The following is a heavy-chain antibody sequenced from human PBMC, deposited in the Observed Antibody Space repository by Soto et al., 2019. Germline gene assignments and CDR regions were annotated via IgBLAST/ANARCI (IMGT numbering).Heavy chain of an antibody. D-gene: IGHD1-20*01. V-gene: IGHV5-51*01. CDR1: GYSFTSYW. J-gene: IGHJ6*02. Sequence: GESLKISCKGSGYSFTSYWIGWVRQMPGKGLEWMGIIYPGDSDTRYSPSFQGQVTISADKSISTAYLQWSSLKASDTAMYYCARHDNWRDAPYYGMDVWGQGTTVTVSS. CDR3: ARHDNWRDAPYYGMDV. CDR2: IYPGDSDT.